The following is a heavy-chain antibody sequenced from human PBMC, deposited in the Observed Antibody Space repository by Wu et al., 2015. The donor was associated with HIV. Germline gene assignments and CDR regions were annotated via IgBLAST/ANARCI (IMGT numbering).Heavy chain of an antibody. CDR1: GYSFTGQY. V-gene: IGHV1-18*01. CDR3: ARGHYYDTSSSPIY. J-gene: IGHJ4*02. CDR2: ISAQNGNR. Sequence: QVQLVQSGAEVKKPGASVKVSCKASGYSFTGQYMHWVRQAPGEGLEWMGWISAQNGNRKYAQKFQGRVTMTTETSSSTAYMELRSLRSEDTAVYFCARGHYYDTSSSPIYWGPGTRVTVSS. D-gene: IGHD3-22*01.